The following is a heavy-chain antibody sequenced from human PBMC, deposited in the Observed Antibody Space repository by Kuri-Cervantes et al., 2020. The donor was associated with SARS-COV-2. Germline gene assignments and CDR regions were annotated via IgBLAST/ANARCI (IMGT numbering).Heavy chain of an antibody. V-gene: IGHV1-69*06. CDR1: GGTFSSYA. Sequence: SVKVSCKASGGTFSSYAISWVRQAPGQGLEWMGGIIPIFGTANYAQKFQGRVTITADKSTSTAYMELSSLRSEDTAGYYCARRVRGEWLSQYYFDYWGQGTLVTVSS. D-gene: IGHD3-3*01. J-gene: IGHJ4*02. CDR3: ARRVRGEWLSQYYFDY. CDR2: IIPIFGTA.